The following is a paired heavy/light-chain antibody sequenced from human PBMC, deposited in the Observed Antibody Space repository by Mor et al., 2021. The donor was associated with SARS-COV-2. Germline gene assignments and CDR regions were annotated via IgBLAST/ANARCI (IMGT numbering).Light chain of an antibody. Sequence: DIQMTQSPSSLSASVGDKVTITCRPSHNITGYLNWYQQKPGTAPKVLIYAASTLQRGVPSRFSGSGSGTDFTLTINSLQPEDFATYYCQQSYSLPRTFGQGTKVEVK. CDR3: QQSYSLPRT. CDR2: AAS. V-gene: IGKV1-39*01. J-gene: IGKJ1*01. CDR1: HNITGY.
Heavy chain of an antibody. J-gene: IGHJ5*02. CDR1: GYIFRDYY. D-gene: IGHD1-20*01. Sequence: QVELVQSGAEVKKPGASVKVSCKASGYIFRDYYLHWVRQAPGQGLEWMAYINPHSGGSYFAHKFQGRVTVARDTSISTAYMELNNLTSDDTAVYYCVRNNEQMPQQYNWFDPWGQGTLVTVSS. CDR3: VRNNEQMPQQYNWFDP. V-gene: IGHV1-2*02. CDR2: INPHSGGS.